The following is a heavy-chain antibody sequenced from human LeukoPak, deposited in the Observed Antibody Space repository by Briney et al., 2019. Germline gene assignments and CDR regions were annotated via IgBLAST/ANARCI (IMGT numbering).Heavy chain of an antibody. J-gene: IGHJ3*02. CDR2: IYSDGRT. CDR1: GFTVSTNY. D-gene: IGHD3-10*01. V-gene: IGHV3-53*01. CDR3: ARDSGRFDVFDI. Sequence: PGGSLRLSCAASGFTVSTNYMSRVSQAPGKGLEWVSVIYSDGRTYYADSVKGRFTISRDNSKNTLYLQMNSLRAEDAAVYYCARDSGRFDVFDIWGQGTMVTVSS.